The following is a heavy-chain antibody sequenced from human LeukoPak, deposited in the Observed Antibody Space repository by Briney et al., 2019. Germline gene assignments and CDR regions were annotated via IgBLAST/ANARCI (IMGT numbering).Heavy chain of an antibody. V-gene: IGHV4-59*01. Sequence: PSETLSLTCTVSGGSISSYYWSWIRRPPGKGLEWIGYIYYSGSTNYNPSPKSRVTISVDTSKNQFSLKLSSVTAADTAVYYCARSRRGYSYGYLLNPDNSEYFQHWGQGTLVTVSS. D-gene: IGHD5-18*01. CDR2: IYYSGST. CDR1: GGSISSYY. CDR3: ARSRRGYSYGYLLNPDNSEYFQH. J-gene: IGHJ1*01.